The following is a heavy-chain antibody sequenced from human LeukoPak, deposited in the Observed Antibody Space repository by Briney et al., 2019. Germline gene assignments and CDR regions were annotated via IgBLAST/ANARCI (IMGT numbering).Heavy chain of an antibody. J-gene: IGHJ4*02. V-gene: IGHV3-23*01. D-gene: IGHD2-21*02. CDR1: GFTFSSCT. CDR3: AKDAFIRCGDCYPDY. CDR2: ISGSGDNT. Sequence: GGSLRLSCAASGFTFSSCTMNWVRQTPRKGLEWVSSISGSGDNTYYADSVKGRFTISRDNSKNTLYLQMNSVRAEDTAVYYCAKDAFIRCGDCYPDYWGQGTLVTVSS.